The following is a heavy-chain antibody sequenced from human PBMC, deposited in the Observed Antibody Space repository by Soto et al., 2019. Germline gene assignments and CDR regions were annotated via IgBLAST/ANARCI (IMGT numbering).Heavy chain of an antibody. D-gene: IGHD3-10*01. Sequence: SLRLSCAASGFTFSNAWMSWVRQAPGKGLEWVGRIKSKTDGGTTDHAAPVKGRFTISRDDSKNTLYLQMNSLKTEDTAVYYCTTGLVRGGNGMDVWGQGTTVTVSS. CDR3: TTGLVRGGNGMDV. CDR1: GFTFSNAW. CDR2: IKSKTDGGTT. J-gene: IGHJ6*02. V-gene: IGHV3-15*01.